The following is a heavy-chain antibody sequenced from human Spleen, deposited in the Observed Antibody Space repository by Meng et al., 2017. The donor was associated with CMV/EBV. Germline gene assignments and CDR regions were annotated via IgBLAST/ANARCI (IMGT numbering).Heavy chain of an antibody. CDR3: ATLPFFGFWSGYYVDY. J-gene: IGHJ4*02. CDR2: IWYDGRNQ. D-gene: IGHD3-3*01. Sequence: GESLKISCAASGFSFGSYAMHWVRQAPGKGLEWVAVIWYDGRNQYYAESVKGRFTISRDNSKNTLDLQMSRLRLDDTAVYYCATLPFFGFWSGYYVDYWGQGTLVTVSS. V-gene: IGHV3-30*04. CDR1: GFSFGSYA.